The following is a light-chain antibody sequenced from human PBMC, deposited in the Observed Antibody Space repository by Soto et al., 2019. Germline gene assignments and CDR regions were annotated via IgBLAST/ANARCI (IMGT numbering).Light chain of an antibody. V-gene: IGLV1-40*01. CDR3: QSSDTSLSGSEV. J-gene: IGLJ2*01. CDR2: GTS. Sequence: QAVVTQPPSVSGAPGQRVTISCTGSSSNIGAGYDVHWYQQLPGTAPKLLIFGTSNRPSGIPDRFSGSKSGTSASLAITGLQAEDEADYYCQSSDTSLSGSEVFGGGTKVTVL. CDR1: SSNIGAGYD.